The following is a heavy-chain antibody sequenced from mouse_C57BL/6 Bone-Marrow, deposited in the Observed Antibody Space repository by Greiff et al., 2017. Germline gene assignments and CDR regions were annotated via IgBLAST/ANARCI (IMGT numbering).Heavy chain of an antibody. CDR1: GYTFISYW. Sequence: QVQLQQPGAELVKPGASVKLSCKASGYTFISYWMQWVKQRPGQGLEWIGEIDPSDSYTNYNQKFKGKATLTVDTSSSTAYMQRSSLTSEDSAVYYCARRDYGLYFDYWGQGTTLTVSS. CDR2: IDPSDSYT. J-gene: IGHJ2*01. V-gene: IGHV1-50*01. D-gene: IGHD1-1*01. CDR3: ARRDYGLYFDY.